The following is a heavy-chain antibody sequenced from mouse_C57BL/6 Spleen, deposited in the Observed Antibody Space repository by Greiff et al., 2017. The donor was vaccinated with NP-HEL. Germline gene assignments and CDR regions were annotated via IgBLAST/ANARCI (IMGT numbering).Heavy chain of an antibody. CDR1: GYTFTSYW. D-gene: IGHD1-1*01. CDR2: IHPNSGST. J-gene: IGHJ3*01. V-gene: IGHV1-64*01. CDR3: ARKTVVGFAY. Sequence: QVQLQQPGAELVKPGASVKLSCKASGYTFTSYWMHWVKQMPGQGLEWIGMIHPNSGSTNYNEKFKSKATLTVDKSSSTAYMQLSSLTSEDSAVYYCARKTVVGFAYWGQGTLVTVSA.